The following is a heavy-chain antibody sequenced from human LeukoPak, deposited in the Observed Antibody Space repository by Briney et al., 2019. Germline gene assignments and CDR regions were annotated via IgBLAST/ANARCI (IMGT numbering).Heavy chain of an antibody. CDR2: MDPNSGNI. V-gene: IGHV1-8*01. CDR3: ARALSWTTESYYYMDV. Sequence: ASVKVSCKASGYTFSSYDINWVRQATGQGLEWMGWMDPNSGNIGYAQKFQGRVTMTKNTSITTAYMDLSSLRSEDTAVYYCARALSWTTESYYYMDVWGKGTTVTVSS. D-gene: IGHD3/OR15-3a*01. CDR1: GYTFSSYD. J-gene: IGHJ6*03.